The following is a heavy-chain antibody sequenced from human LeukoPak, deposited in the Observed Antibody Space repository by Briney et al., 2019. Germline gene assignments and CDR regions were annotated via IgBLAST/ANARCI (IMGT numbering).Heavy chain of an antibody. J-gene: IGHJ4*02. CDR3: ARGAHDLLTTYYHFDS. D-gene: IGHD3-9*01. Sequence: PGGSLRLSCAASGFTFSSYAMHWVRQAPGKGLEWVAVISYDGSNKYYADSVKGRFTISRDNAQNSLFLQMNSLSAEDTAVYYCARGAHDLLTTYYHFDSWGQGALVTVSS. CDR1: GFTFSSYA. V-gene: IGHV3-30*04. CDR2: ISYDGSNK.